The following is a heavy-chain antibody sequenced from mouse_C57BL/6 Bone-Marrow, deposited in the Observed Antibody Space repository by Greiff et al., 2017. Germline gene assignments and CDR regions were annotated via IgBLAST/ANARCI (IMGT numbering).Heavy chain of an antibody. CDR3: ARGYYFDN. CDR2: INPSSGYT. J-gene: IGHJ2*01. V-gene: IGHV1-4*01. Sequence: QVQLQQSGAELARPGASVKMSCKASGYTFTSYTMHWVKQRPGQGLEWIGYINPSSGYTKFNQRFKYKATLTADKSSSTAYMQLRSLTSEDSAVYYCARGYYFDNWGQGTTLTVSS. CDR1: GYTFTSYT.